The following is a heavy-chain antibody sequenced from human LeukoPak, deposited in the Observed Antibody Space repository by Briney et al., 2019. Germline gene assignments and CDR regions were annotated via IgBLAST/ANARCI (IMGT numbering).Heavy chain of an antibody. Sequence: PGGSLRLSCAASGLTFRSYWMTWVRQAPGKGLEWVANIKEDGSGKYYVDSVKGRFTISRDNAKNSLYLQMNSLRAEDTAVYYCARELGGVIYWGQGTLVTVSS. CDR2: IKEDGSGK. V-gene: IGHV3-7*01. D-gene: IGHD3-16*01. J-gene: IGHJ4*02. CDR1: GLTFRSYW. CDR3: ARELGGVIY.